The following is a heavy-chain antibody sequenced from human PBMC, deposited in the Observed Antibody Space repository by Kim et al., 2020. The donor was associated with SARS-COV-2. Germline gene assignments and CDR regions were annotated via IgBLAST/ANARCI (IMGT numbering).Heavy chain of an antibody. J-gene: IGHJ5*02. CDR3: ARRDSNGYCCP. V-gene: IGHV4-61*07. Sequence: NYNPSLDSRVTIAVDTSKNQFSLQLSSVTAADRAVYYCARRDSNGYCCPWGQGPLVTVSS. D-gene: IGHD3-22*01.